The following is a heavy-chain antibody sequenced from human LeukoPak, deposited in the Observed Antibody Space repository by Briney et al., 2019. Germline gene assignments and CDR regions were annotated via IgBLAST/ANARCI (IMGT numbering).Heavy chain of an antibody. V-gene: IGHV4-61*02. CDR1: GGSISSGSYY. CDR2: IYTSGST. Sequence: SETLSLTCTVSGGSISSGSYYWSWIRQPAGKGLEWIGRIYTSGSTNYNPSLKSRVTISVDTSKNQFSLKLSSVTAADTAVYYCARASHRVVPAAIDAFDIWGQGTMVTVSS. CDR3: ARASHRVVPAAIDAFDI. D-gene: IGHD2-2*01. J-gene: IGHJ3*02.